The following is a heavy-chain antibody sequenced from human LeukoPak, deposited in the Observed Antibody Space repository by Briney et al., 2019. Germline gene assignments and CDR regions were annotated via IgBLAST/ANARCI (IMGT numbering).Heavy chain of an antibody. D-gene: IGHD5-18*01. V-gene: IGHV3-30*03. J-gene: IGHJ4*02. CDR2: ISYDGSSK. CDR3: ARDRAYSFDY. Sequence: PGGSLRLSCAASGFTFSSYGMHWVRQAPGKGLEWVAVISYDGSSKYYANSVKGRFTISRDNAKNTLYLQMNSLRAEDTAVYYCARDRAYSFDYWGQGTLVTVSS. CDR1: GFTFSSYG.